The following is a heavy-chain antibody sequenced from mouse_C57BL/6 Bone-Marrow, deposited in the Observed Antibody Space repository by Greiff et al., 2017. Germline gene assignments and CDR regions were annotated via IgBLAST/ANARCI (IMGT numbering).Heavy chain of an antibody. Sequence: QVQLQQPGAELVKPGASVKLSCKASGYTFTSYWMHWVKQRPGQGLEWIGMIHPNSGSTNYNEKFKSKATLTVDKSSSTAYMQLSSLTSEDSAVYYCAPIYDGHSFAYWGQGTLVTVSA. CDR2: IHPNSGST. D-gene: IGHD2-3*01. CDR1: GYTFTSYW. V-gene: IGHV1-64*01. J-gene: IGHJ3*01. CDR3: APIYDGHSFAY.